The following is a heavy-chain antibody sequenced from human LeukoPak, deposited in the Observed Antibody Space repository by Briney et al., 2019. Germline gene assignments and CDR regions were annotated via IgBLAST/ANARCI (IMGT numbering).Heavy chain of an antibody. CDR3: AKCARGVPTD. J-gene: IGHJ4*02. V-gene: IGHV3-23*01. CDR2: ISGSGGST. CDR1: GFTFSSYA. Sequence: QTGGSLRLSCAASGFTFSSYAMSWVRQAPGKGLEWVSSISGSGGSTYYADSAKGRFTISRDNSKNTVYLQLNSLRVEDTATYYCAKCARGVPTDWGQGTLITVSS. D-gene: IGHD3-10*01.